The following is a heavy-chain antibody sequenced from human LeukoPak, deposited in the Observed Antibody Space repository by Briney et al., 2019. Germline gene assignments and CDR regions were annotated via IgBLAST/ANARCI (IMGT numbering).Heavy chain of an antibody. Sequence: GRSLRLSCAASGFTFSSYAMHWVRQAPGKGLEWVAVISYDGSNKYYADSVKGRFTISRDNSKNTLCLQMNSLRAEDTAVYYCARGGDIVVVPAAPGFDYWGQGTLVTVPS. J-gene: IGHJ4*02. D-gene: IGHD2-2*01. V-gene: IGHV3-30-3*01. CDR1: GFTFSSYA. CDR2: ISYDGSNK. CDR3: ARGGDIVVVPAAPGFDY.